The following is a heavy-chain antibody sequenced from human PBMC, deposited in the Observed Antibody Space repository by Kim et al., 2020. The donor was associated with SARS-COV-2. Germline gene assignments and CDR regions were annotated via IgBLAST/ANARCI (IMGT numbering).Heavy chain of an antibody. J-gene: IGHJ4*02. D-gene: IGHD6-13*01. V-gene: IGHV1-69*13. Sequence: SVKVSCKASGGTFSSYAISWVRQAPGQGLEWMGGTIPIFGTANYAQKFQGRVTITADESTNTAYMELSRLRSEDTAVYYCPRNEFEEQLPRDYWGQGTLVSVSS. CDR3: PRNEFEEQLPRDY. CDR2: TIPIFGTA. CDR1: GGTFSSYA.